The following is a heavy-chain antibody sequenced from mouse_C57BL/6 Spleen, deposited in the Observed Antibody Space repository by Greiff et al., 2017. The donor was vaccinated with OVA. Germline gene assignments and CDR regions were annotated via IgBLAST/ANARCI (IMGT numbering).Heavy chain of an antibody. CDR3: ARRELGPGFAY. CDR1: GYTFTGYW. D-gene: IGHD4-1*01. V-gene: IGHV1-9*01. J-gene: IGHJ3*01. CDR2: ILPGSGST. Sequence: VQLQQSGAELMKPGASVKLSCKATGYTFTGYWIEWVKQRPGHGLEWIGEILPGSGSTNYHEKFKGKATFTADTSSNTAYLQLSSLTTEDSAICYCARRELGPGFAYWGQGTLVTVSA.